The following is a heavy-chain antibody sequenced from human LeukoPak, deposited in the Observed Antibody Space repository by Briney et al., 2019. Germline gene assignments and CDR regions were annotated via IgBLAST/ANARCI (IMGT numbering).Heavy chain of an antibody. CDR2: IGGSGQNT. J-gene: IGHJ2*01. D-gene: IGHD4-17*01. V-gene: IGHV3-23*01. CDR1: GFTFSIYA. CDR3: AKTVTTQAYYWYFDL. Sequence: GGSLRLSCAASGFTFSIYAMSWVRQAPGKGLEWVSAIGGSGQNTNYADSVKGRFTISRDNSRNTLYLDMNILGAEDTAVYYCAKTVTTQAYYWYFDLWGRGTLVTVSS.